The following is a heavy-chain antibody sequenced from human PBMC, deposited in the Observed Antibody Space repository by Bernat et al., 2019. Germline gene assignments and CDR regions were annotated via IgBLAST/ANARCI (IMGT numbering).Heavy chain of an antibody. Sequence: QVQLVQSGAEVKKPGASVKVSCKASGYTFTGYYMHWVRQAPGQGLEWMGWNNPNSGGTNYAQKFQGWVTMTRDTSISTAYMELSRLRSDDTAVYYCAREEGIAVAGLFNYYYGMDVWGQGTTVTVSS. D-gene: IGHD6-19*01. CDR3: AREEGIAVAGLFNYYYGMDV. J-gene: IGHJ6*02. CDR2: NNPNSGGT. CDR1: GYTFTGYY. V-gene: IGHV1-2*04.